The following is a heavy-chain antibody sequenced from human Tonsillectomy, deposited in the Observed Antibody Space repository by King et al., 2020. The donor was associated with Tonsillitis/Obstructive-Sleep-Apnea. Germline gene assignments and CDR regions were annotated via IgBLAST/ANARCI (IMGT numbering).Heavy chain of an antibody. CDR2: ISSNGGST. CDR1: GFTFSSYA. Sequence: VQLVESGGGLVQPGGSLRLSCSASGFTFSSYAMHWVRQAPGKGLEYVSAISSNGGSTYYADSVKGSFTISRDNSKNTLYLQMSSLRAEDTAVYYCALLRPGYCSGGSCSFDYWGQGTLVTVSS. CDR3: ALLRPGYCSGGSCSFDY. J-gene: IGHJ4*02. V-gene: IGHV3-64D*06. D-gene: IGHD2-15*01.